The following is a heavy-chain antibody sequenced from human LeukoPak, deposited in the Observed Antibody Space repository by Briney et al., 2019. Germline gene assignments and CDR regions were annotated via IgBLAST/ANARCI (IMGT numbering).Heavy chain of an antibody. V-gene: IGHV4-59*01. D-gene: IGHD3-10*01. CDR3: ARDFRDDYYYYGMDV. Sequence: PSETLSLTCTVSGGSISSYYWSWIRQPPGKGLEWIGYIYYSGSTNYNPSLKSRVTISVDTSKNQFSLKLSSVTAADTAVYYCARDFRDDYYYYGMDVWGQGTTVTVSS. CDR2: IYYSGST. J-gene: IGHJ6*02. CDR1: GGSISSYY.